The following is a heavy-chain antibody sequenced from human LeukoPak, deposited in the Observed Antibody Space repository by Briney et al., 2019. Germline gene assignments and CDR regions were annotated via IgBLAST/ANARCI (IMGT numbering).Heavy chain of an antibody. CDR1: GFTFSSYW. CDR2: ISNDGGGT. J-gene: IGHJ5*02. D-gene: IGHD3-22*01. V-gene: IGHV3-23*01. CDR3: AKGSSGYFADL. Sequence: GGSLRLSCAASGFTFSSYWMHWVRQAPGKGLEWVSAISNDGGGTTYADFVKGRFTISRDNSKDTLFLQMNSLRAEDTALYYCAKGSSGYFADLWGQGTLVTVSS.